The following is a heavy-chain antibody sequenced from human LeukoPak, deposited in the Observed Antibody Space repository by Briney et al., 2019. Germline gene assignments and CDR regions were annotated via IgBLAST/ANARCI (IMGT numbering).Heavy chain of an antibody. CDR1: AFTFRSYG. D-gene: IGHD6-25*01. J-gene: IGHJ4*02. Sequence: GGSLRLSCAASAFTFRSYGMHWVRQAPGKGLEWVAFIRYDGTNTFYADSVRAQFTISRDNSKNMVFLQMNSLRVEDTAIYYCAKRRLAATGGGNFDFWGQGTLVTVSS. CDR2: IRYDGTNT. CDR3: AKRRLAATGGGNFDF. V-gene: IGHV3-30*02.